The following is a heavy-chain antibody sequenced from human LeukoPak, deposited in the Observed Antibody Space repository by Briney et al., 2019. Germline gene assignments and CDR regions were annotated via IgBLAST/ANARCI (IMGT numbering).Heavy chain of an antibody. V-gene: IGHV3-15*01. Sequence: GGSLRLSCAASGFTFSNAWMSWVRQAPGKGLEWVGRIKSKTDGGTTDYAAPVKGRFTISRDDSKNTLYLQVNSLKTEDTAVYYCTTDLDGTTGYYYYYMDVWGKGTTVTVSS. J-gene: IGHJ6*03. CDR1: GFTFSNAW. D-gene: IGHD1-7*01. CDR2: IKSKTDGGTT. CDR3: TTDLDGTTGYYYYYMDV.